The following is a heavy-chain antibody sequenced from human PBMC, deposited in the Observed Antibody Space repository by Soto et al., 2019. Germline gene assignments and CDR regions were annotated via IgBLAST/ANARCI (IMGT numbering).Heavy chain of an antibody. Sequence: GASVKVSCKASGGTFSSYTISWGRQAPGQGLEWMGRIIPILGIANYAQKFQGRVTITADESTSTAYMELSSLRSEDTAVYYCARYPEKDQDYYYGMDVWGQGATVTVSS. D-gene: IGHD2-2*01. CDR1: GGTFSSYT. CDR3: ARYPEKDQDYYYGMDV. J-gene: IGHJ6*02. V-gene: IGHV1-69*02. CDR2: IIPILGIA.